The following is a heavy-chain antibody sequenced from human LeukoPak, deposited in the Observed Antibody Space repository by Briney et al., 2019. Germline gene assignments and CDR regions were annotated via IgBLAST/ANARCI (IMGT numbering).Heavy chain of an antibody. CDR1: GGTFSSYA. Sequence: SVKISCKASGGTFSSYAISWVRQAPGQGLEWMGGIIPIFGTANYAQKFQGRVTITTDESTSTAYMELSSLRSEDTAVYYCARVIWFGESNQRYYFDYWGQGTLVTVSS. D-gene: IGHD3-10*01. CDR3: ARVIWFGESNQRYYFDY. J-gene: IGHJ4*02. CDR2: IIPIFGTA. V-gene: IGHV1-69*05.